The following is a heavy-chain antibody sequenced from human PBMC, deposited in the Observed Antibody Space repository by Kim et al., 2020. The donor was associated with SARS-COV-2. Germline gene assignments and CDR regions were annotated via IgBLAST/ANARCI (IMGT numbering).Heavy chain of an antibody. CDR2: IIPILGIS. CDR1: GGTFSSYA. CDR3: ASAPPREDRGGYYYYMDV. J-gene: IGHJ6*03. V-gene: IGHV1-69*04. D-gene: IGHD3-10*01. Sequence: SVKVSCKASGGTFSSYAISWVRQAPGQGLEWMGRIIPILGISNYAQKFQGRVTITADKSTSTAYMELSSLRSEDTAVYYCASAPPREDRGGYYYYMDVW.